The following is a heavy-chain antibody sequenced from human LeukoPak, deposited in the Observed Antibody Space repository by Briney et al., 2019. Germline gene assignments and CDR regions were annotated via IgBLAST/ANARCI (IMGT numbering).Heavy chain of an antibody. CDR3: AKGGWGPGWFDP. D-gene: IGHD6-19*01. CDR1: GFTFSSYA. J-gene: IGHJ5*02. CDR2: IYPSGGST. Sequence: GGSLRLSCAASGFTFSSYAMTWVRQAPGRGLEWVSSIYPSGGSTYYADSVKGRFTISGDNSKNTLYLQMNSLRAEDTAVYYCAKGGWGPGWFDPWGQGTLVTVSS. V-gene: IGHV3-23*01.